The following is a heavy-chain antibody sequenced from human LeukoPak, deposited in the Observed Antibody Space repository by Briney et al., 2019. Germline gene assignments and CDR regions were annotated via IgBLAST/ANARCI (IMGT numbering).Heavy chain of an antibody. J-gene: IGHJ2*01. CDR3: ARAEGYDFWSGYLDGWYFDL. Sequence: GGSLRLSCAASGFPFSSYWMRWVGQAPGKGLGGGANIKQGGSEKYYVDYVKGRFTIYRDNAKNSLYLQMNSLRAEDTAVYSCARAEGYDFWSGYLDGWYFDLWGRGTLVTVSS. CDR2: IKQGGSEK. V-gene: IGHV3-7*01. CDR1: GFPFSSYW. D-gene: IGHD3-3*01.